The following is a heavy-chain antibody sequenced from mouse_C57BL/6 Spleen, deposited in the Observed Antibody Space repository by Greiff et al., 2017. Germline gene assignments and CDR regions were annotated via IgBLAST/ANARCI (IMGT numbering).Heavy chain of an antibody. CDR1: GYTFTSYG. D-gene: IGHD1-1*01. J-gene: IGHJ3*01. CDR2: IYPRSGNT. Sequence: VQVVESGAELARPGASVKLSCKASGYTFTSYGISWVKQRTGQGLEWIGEIYPRSGNTYYNEKFKGKATLTADKSSSTAYMELRSLTSEDSAVYFCARSLTVEWRFAYWGQGTLVTVSA. CDR3: ARSLTVEWRFAY. V-gene: IGHV1-81*01.